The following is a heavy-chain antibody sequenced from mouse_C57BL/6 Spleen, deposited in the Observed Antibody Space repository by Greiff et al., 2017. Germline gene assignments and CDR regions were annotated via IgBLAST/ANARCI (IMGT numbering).Heavy chain of an antibody. Sequence: EVQLQQSGPELVKPGASVKIPCKASGYTFTDYNMDWVKQSHGKSLEWIGDINPNNGGTIYNQKFKGKATLTVDKSSSTAYMELRSLTTEDTAVYYCARRSLRYFDVWGTGTTVTVSS. D-gene: IGHD6-1*01. J-gene: IGHJ1*03. CDR1: GYTFTDYN. CDR3: ARRSLRYFDV. V-gene: IGHV1-18*01. CDR2: INPNNGGT.